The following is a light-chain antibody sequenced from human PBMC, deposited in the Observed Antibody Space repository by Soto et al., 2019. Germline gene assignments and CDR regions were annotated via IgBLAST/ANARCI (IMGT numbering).Light chain of an antibody. Sequence: ELVLTQSPGTLSLSPGERATLSCRASQSVSRSYLAWYQQKPGQAPRQLIYGASSRATGIPDRFSGSGSGTDFTLTITRLEPEDFAVYYCQHYRTSFGGGTRVEIK. V-gene: IGKV3-20*01. J-gene: IGKJ4*01. CDR1: QSVSRSY. CDR2: GAS. CDR3: QHYRTS.